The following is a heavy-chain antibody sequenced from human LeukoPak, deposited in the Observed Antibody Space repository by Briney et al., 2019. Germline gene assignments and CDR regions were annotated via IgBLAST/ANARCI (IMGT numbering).Heavy chain of an antibody. Sequence: GGSLRLSCAASGFTVSSNYMSWVRQAPGKGLEWVSVIYSGGSTYYADSVKGRFTISRDNSKNTLYLQMNSLRAEDTAVHYCAKEGTLSRWAFDIWGQGTMVTVSS. CDR2: IYSGGST. D-gene: IGHD4-23*01. J-gene: IGHJ3*02. CDR3: AKEGTLSRWAFDI. V-gene: IGHV3-53*05. CDR1: GFTVSSNY.